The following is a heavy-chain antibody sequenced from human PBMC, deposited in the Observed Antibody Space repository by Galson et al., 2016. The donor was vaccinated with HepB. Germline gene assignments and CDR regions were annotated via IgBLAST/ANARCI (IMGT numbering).Heavy chain of an antibody. CDR2: SSPSNDKT. D-gene: IGHD1-26*01. Sequence: SVKVSCKASGYTFFSYDMPWVRQAPGQGLEWMGRSSPSNDKTNYAQKFQDRVTVTRDTATSTAYMELSSLRSEDTAVYYCARDWSSPSFNVYGMDVWGQGTTVTVSS. CDR1: GYTFFSYD. CDR3: ARDWSSPSFNVYGMDV. V-gene: IGHV1-46*01. J-gene: IGHJ6*02.